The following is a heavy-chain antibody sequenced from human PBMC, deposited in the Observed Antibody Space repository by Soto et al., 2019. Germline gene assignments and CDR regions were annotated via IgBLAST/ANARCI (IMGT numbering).Heavy chain of an antibody. D-gene: IGHD3-22*01. CDR3: AKDHPHGGDSSGYYYVGTSYYFDY. CDR2: ISGSGGST. J-gene: IGHJ4*02. CDR1: AFTLSSNA. Sequence: GGSLRLPCSPSAFTLSSNAMSWVRQAPGKGLEWVSAISGSGGSTYYADSVKGRSTISRDNSKNTLYLQMNSLRAEDTAVYYCAKDHPHGGDSSGYYYVGTSYYFDYWGRGTLVTVSS. V-gene: IGHV3-23*01.